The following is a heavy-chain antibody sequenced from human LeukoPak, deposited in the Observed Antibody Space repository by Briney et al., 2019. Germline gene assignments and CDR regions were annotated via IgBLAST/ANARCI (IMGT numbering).Heavy chain of an antibody. CDR2: IRSKANGYTT. D-gene: IGHD2-15*01. CDR3: TRLAGGDAFDI. CDR1: GFTYSGSA. Sequence: GGSLSLSCAAPGFTYSGSAMHWVRQPSGKGLEWVGRIRSKANGYTTAYGASVKGRFTISRDDSQRATYVQMNSLKIEDTAVYYCTRLAGGDAFDIWGPGTMVTVSS. J-gene: IGHJ3*02. V-gene: IGHV3-73*01.